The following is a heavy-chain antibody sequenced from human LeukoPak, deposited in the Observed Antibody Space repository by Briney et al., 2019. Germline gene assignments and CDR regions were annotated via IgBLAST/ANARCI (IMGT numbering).Heavy chain of an antibody. CDR3: ARVGLWGTERHNWFDP. V-gene: IGHV1-69*06. Sequence: GASVEVSCKASGYTFTSYGISWVRQAPGQGLEWMGGIIPIFGTANYAQKFQGRVTITADKSTSTAYMELSSLRSEDTAVYYCARVGLWGTERHNWFDPWGQGTLVTVSS. CDR2: IIPIFGTA. J-gene: IGHJ5*02. CDR1: GYTFTSYG. D-gene: IGHD1-1*01.